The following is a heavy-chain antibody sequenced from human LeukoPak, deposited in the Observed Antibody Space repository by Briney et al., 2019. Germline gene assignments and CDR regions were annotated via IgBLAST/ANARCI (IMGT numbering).Heavy chain of an antibody. J-gene: IGHJ4*02. D-gene: IGHD3-3*01. V-gene: IGHV1-58*01. Sequence: GASVTVSCTASGFTFTSSAVQWVRQARGQRLEWIGWIVVGSGNTNYAQKFQERVTITRDISTSTAYMELSSLRSEDTAVYYCAAIRFLEWFPSDYWGQGTLVTVSS. CDR1: GFTFTSSA. CDR3: AAIRFLEWFPSDY. CDR2: IVVGSGNT.